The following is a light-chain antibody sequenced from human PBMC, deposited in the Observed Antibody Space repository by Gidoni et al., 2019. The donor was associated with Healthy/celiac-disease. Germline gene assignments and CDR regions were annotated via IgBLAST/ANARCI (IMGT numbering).Light chain of an antibody. CDR2: WAS. CDR1: QSVLYSSNNKNY. J-gene: IGKJ1*01. CDR3: QQYYSTPWT. V-gene: IGKV4-1*01. Sequence: DIVLTPSPDSLAVSLGEGATINGKSSQSVLYSSNNKNYLAWYQQKPGQPPKLLIYWASTREPGVPDRFSGSGSGTDFTLTISSLQAEDVAVYYCQQYYSTPWTFGQGTKVEIK.